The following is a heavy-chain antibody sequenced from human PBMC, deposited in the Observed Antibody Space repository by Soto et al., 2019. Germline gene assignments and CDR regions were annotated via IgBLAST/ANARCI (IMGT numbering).Heavy chain of an antibody. Sequence: EMQLVESGGGLVKPGGSLRLSCAASGFNLTNFTMNWVRQAPGKGLDWVSSISSASCYIYYADSVKGRFTISRDNAKNSLFLQLDSLRVEDTAVYYWARGRAVTTMGDGFDIWGQGTMVTVSS. CDR1: GFNLTNFT. CDR3: ARGRAVTTMGDGFDI. J-gene: IGHJ3*02. CDR2: ISSASCYI. V-gene: IGHV3-21*01. D-gene: IGHD4-17*01.